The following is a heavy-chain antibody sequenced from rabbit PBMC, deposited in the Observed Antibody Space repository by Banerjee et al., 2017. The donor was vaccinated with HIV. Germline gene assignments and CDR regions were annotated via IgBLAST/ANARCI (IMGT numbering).Heavy chain of an antibody. J-gene: IGHJ6*01. Sequence: QSLEESGGDLVKPEGSLTLTCTASGFSFSNKYVMCWVRQAPGKGLEWIACINTSSGNTVYASWAKGRFTISRTSSTTVTLQMTSLTAADTATYFCARSYSVYTWATDLWGPGTLVTVS. V-gene: IGHV1S40*01. CDR1: GFSFSNKYV. D-gene: IGHD7-1*01. CDR2: INTSSGNT. CDR3: ARSYSVYTWATDL.